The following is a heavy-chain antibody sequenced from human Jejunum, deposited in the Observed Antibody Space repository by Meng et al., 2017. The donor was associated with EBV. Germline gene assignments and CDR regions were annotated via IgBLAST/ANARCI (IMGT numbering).Heavy chain of an antibody. CDR3: ARDLYGHSSAGFDF. CDR2: VYYSGTT. D-gene: IGHD2/OR15-2a*01. CDR1: GDAVSSGSHY. V-gene: IGHV4-61*01. Sequence: QVQLQESGPGLVKPSETLSLTCTVSGDAVSSGSHYWSLIRQPPGKRLEWIGYVYYSGTTNDNPSLKSRVTMSVDTSKNQFSLNLTSVTAADTAMYYCARDLYGHSSAGFDFWGRGTLVTVPS. J-gene: IGHJ4*02.